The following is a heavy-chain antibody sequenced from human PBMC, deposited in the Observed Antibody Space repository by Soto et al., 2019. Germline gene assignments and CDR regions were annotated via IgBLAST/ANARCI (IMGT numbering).Heavy chain of an antibody. D-gene: IGHD6-13*01. CDR1: GFTFSSYA. CDR2: ISGSGDST. Sequence: EVQLLDSGGGLVQPGGSLRLSCAASGFTFSSYAMNWVRQAPGKGLEWVSVISGSGDSTYYAASVKGRFTISRDNSKNTLYLQMNSMRTEDTAVYYGARRGPGTYFDYWGQGTLVTVSS. V-gene: IGHV3-23*01. CDR3: ARRGPGTYFDY. J-gene: IGHJ4*02.